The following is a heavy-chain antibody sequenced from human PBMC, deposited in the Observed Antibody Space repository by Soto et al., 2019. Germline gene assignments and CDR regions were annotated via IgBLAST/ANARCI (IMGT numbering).Heavy chain of an antibody. CDR2: IVVGSGDT. V-gene: IGHV1-58*01. CDR3: AAEVTVAATEKFDY. Sequence: SVKVSCKASGFTFTSSAVQWVRQARGQRLEWIGWIVVGSGDTNYAQKFQERVTITRDMSTSTAYMELSSLRSEDTAVYYCAAEVTVAATEKFDYWGQGXLVTVYS. D-gene: IGHD6-19*01. CDR1: GFTFTSSA. J-gene: IGHJ4*02.